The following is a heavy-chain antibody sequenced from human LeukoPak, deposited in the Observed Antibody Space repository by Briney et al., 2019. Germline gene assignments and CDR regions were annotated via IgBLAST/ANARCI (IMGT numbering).Heavy chain of an antibody. J-gene: IGHJ4*02. CDR1: GFTFRSFA. V-gene: IGHV3-30-3*01. CDR3: AKDNTYYYASGSYYFYFDY. D-gene: IGHD3-10*01. CDR2: ISYDGTTK. Sequence: GGSLRLSCAGSGFTFRSFAMHWVRQAPGKGLEWVAVISYDGTTKYYADSVKGRFTVSRDNSKNTLYLQMDSLRAEDTAVYYCAKDNTYYYASGSYYFYFDYWGQGTLVTVSS.